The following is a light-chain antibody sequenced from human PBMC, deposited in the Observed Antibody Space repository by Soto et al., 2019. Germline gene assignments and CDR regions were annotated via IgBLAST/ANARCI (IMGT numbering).Light chain of an antibody. J-gene: IGKJ1*01. CDR3: HQYHDWSQT. CDR1: QSVSSSY. Sequence: RVLTQDRETLVLGPGVEVSGCCSASQSVSSSYLAWYQQKPGQAPRLLIYGASSRATGIPARFSGSGSGTEFTLIVLRFRSAYFAVYYFHQYHDWSQTFGQGTKVDIK. CDR2: GAS. V-gene: IGKV3D-15*01.